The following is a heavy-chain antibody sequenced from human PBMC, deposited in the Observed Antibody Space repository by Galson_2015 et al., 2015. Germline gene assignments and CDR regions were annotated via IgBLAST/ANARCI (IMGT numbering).Heavy chain of an antibody. D-gene: IGHD5-24*01. CDR1: GFTFSNAW. V-gene: IGHV3-15*01. CDR3: TASERWYFDL. J-gene: IGHJ2*01. CDR2: IKSKTDGGTT. Sequence: SLRLSCAASGFTFSNAWMSWVRQAPGKGLEWVGRIKSKTDGGTTDYAAPVKGRFTISRDDSKNTLYLQMNSLKTEDTAVYYRTASERWYFDLWGRGTLVTVSS.